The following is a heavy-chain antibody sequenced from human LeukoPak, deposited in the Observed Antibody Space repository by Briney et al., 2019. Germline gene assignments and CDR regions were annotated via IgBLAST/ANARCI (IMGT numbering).Heavy chain of an antibody. D-gene: IGHD6-19*01. J-gene: IGHJ3*02. CDR2: ISSSISVI. V-gene: IGHV3-48*02. CDR1: GFTFSSYS. CDR3: ARDQYSGHWYYALDI. Sequence: GGSLRLSCAASGFTFSSYSMNWVRQAPGKGLEWVSYISSSISVIYYADSVKGRFTISRDNAKNSLYLQMNSLRDEDTAVYYCARDQYSGHWYYALDIWGQGTMVTISS.